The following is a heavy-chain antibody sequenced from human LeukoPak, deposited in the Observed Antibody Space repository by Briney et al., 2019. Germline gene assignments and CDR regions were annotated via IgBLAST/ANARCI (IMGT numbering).Heavy chain of an antibody. J-gene: IGHJ4*02. D-gene: IGHD1-14*01. V-gene: IGHV3-53*01. Sequence: GGALRLSCAASGFTVITNDMTWVRQAPGKGLEWVSVLYSDGNTKYAASVQGRFTISRDNSKNTLYLEMNSLSPDDTAVYYCARGVEPLAANTLAYWGQGTLVTVSS. CDR1: GFTVITND. CDR2: LYSDGNT. CDR3: ARGVEPLAANTLAY.